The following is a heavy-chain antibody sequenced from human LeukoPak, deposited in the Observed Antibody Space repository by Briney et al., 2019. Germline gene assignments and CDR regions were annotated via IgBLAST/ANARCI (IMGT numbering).Heavy chain of an antibody. D-gene: IGHD6-19*01. CDR1: GFTFSSYS. Sequence: PGGSLRLSCAASGFTFSSYSMNWVRQAPGKGLEGVSYITSGSSTIYYADSVRGRFTISRDNAKNSLSLQMNSLRAEDTAVYYCARDLQWLVPGDAFDIWGQGTMVTVSS. CDR2: ITSGSSTI. CDR3: ARDLQWLVPGDAFDI. V-gene: IGHV3-48*01. J-gene: IGHJ3*02.